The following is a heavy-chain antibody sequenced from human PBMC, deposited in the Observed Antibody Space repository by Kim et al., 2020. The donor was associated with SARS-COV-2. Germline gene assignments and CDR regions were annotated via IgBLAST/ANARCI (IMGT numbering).Heavy chain of an antibody. CDR3: ARHGPYYDILTGYSDYYGMDV. Sequence: GESLKISCKGSGYSFTSYWISWVRQMPGKGLEWMGRIDPSDSYTNYSPSFQGHVTISADKSISTAYLQWSSLKASDTAMYYCARHGPYYDILTGYSDYYGMDVWGQGTTVTVSS. D-gene: IGHD3-9*01. J-gene: IGHJ6*02. V-gene: IGHV5-10-1*01. CDR2: IDPSDSYT. CDR1: GYSFTSYW.